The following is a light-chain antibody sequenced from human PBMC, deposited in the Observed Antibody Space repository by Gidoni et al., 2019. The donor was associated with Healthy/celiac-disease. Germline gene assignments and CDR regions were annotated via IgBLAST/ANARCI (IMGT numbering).Light chain of an antibody. Sequence: DIQMTQSPSSLAASVGDRVTITCRASQSISSYLNWYQQKPGKAPKLLIYAASSLQSGVPSRFSGSGSGTDFTLTISRLQPEDFATYYCQQSYRTPGTFGQGTKLEIK. CDR1: QSISSY. CDR3: QQSYRTPGT. V-gene: IGKV1-39*01. J-gene: IGKJ2*01. CDR2: AAS.